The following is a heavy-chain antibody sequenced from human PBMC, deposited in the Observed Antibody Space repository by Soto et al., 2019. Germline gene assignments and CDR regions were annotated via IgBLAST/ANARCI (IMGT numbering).Heavy chain of an antibody. CDR2: IYPGDSDT. CDR3: ARVAATEPHAFDI. Sequence: XSLKISCKGSGYSFTSYWICWVLQMPGKGLEWMGIIYPGDSDTRYSTSFQGQVNISADKSISTAYLQWSSLKASDSAMYYCARVAATEPHAFDIWGQGTMVTVSS. CDR1: GYSFTSYW. V-gene: IGHV5-51*01. D-gene: IGHD2-15*01. J-gene: IGHJ3*02.